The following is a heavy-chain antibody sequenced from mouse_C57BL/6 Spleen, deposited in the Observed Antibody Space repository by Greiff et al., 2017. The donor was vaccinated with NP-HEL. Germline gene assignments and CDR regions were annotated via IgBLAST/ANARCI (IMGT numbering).Heavy chain of an antibody. CDR2: IYPGDGDT. J-gene: IGHJ2*01. V-gene: IGHV1-82*01. Sequence: QVQLKESGPELVKPGASVKISCKASGYAFSSSWMNWVKQRPGKGLEWIGRIYPGDGDTNYNGKFKGKATLTADKSSSTAYMQLSSLTSEDSAVYCGARRGSSSDYLDYWGQGTTLTVSS. D-gene: IGHD1-1*01. CDR3: ARRGSSSDYLDY. CDR1: GYAFSSSW.